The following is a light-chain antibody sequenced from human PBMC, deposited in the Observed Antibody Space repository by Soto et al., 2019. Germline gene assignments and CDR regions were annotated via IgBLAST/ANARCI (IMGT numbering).Light chain of an antibody. CDR2: KAS. Sequence: DIQMTQSPSTLSASVGDRVTITCRARQSISSWLAWYQQKPGKAPKLLIYKASSLESGVPSRFSGSGSGTEFTLTISSLQPDDLATYYCQQYNSYSSWTFGQGTKVEIK. CDR1: QSISSW. J-gene: IGKJ1*01. V-gene: IGKV1-5*03. CDR3: QQYNSYSSWT.